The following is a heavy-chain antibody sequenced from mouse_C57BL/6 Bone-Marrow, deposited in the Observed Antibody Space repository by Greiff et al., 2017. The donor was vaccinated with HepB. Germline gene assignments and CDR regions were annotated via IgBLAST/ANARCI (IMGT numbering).Heavy chain of an antibody. Sequence: VQGVESGPGLVQPSQSLSITCTVSGFSLTSYGVHWVRQSPGKGLEWLGVIWRGGSTDYNAAFMSRLSITKDNSKSQVFFKMNSLQADDTAIYYCAKSSSYDYAMDYWGQGTSVTVSS. J-gene: IGHJ4*01. CDR1: GFSLTSYG. CDR2: IWRGGST. V-gene: IGHV2-5*01. D-gene: IGHD1-1*01. CDR3: AKSSSYDYAMDY.